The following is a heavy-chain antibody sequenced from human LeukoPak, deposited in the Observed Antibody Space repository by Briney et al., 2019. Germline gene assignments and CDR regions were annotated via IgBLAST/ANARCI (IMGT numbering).Heavy chain of an antibody. CDR3: ARTPPIEPYYYIDV. D-gene: IGHD2-15*01. J-gene: IGHJ6*03. Sequence: PSETLSLPCTVSGGSISSYYGIWIRQPPGKAVEWIGHICYSGSTNYNPPLTSPVPLPLDTSKNQFSLKLSSVTAADTAVYYCARTPPIEPYYYIDVWGEGTTVTVSS. CDR1: GGSISSYY. CDR2: ICYSGST. V-gene: IGHV4-59*08.